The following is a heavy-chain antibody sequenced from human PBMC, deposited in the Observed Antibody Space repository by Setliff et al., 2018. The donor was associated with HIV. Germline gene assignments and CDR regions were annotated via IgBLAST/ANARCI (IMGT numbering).Heavy chain of an antibody. CDR2: ISPNSGNT. J-gene: IGHJ4*02. Sequence: ASVKVSCKASGYTFINFGISWLRLAPGEGLQWMGWISPNSGNTFYARKFQGRVTLTTDTSTNTAYLDLRSLTSDDTAVYFCARDWDIWDYFDYWGQGTQVTV. CDR1: GYTFINFG. D-gene: IGHD3-16*01. V-gene: IGHV1-18*01. CDR3: ARDWDIWDYFDY.